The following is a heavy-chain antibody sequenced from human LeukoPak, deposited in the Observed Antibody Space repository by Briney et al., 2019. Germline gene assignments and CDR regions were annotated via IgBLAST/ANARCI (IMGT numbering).Heavy chain of an antibody. CDR2: IYSGGRT. Sequence: PGGSLRLSCAASGFTVSSNYMSWVRQAPGKGLEWVSVIYSGGRTYYADSVKGRFTISRDNSRNTLYLQMNSLRAEDTAVYYCARGLGRELDGAFDIWGQGTMVTVSS. CDR1: GFTVSSNY. J-gene: IGHJ3*02. V-gene: IGHV3-53*01. CDR3: ARGLGRELDGAFDI. D-gene: IGHD3-10*01.